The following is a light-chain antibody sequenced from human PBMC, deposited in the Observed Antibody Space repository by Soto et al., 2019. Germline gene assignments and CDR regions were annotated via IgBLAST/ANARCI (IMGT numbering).Light chain of an antibody. CDR2: GAS. Sequence: EIVLTQSPGTLSLSPGERATLSCRASQSVSSNSLAWYQQKPRQAPRLLIYGASSRATGIPDRCSASGSGTDFTLTISRLEPEDFALYYCHQYGKSPRTFGQGTKVEI. J-gene: IGKJ1*01. CDR3: HQYGKSPRT. CDR1: QSVSSNS. V-gene: IGKV3-20*01.